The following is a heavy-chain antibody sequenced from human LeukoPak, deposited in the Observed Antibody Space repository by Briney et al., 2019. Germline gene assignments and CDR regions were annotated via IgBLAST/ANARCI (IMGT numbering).Heavy chain of an antibody. Sequence: GRSLRLSCAASGFTFDDYAMHWVRQAPGKGLEWVSGISWNSGSIGYADSVKGRFTISRANAKNSLYLQMNSLRAEDTALYYCAKDSRAIVVVTAIPGAFDIWGQGTMVTVSS. CDR2: ISWNSGSI. J-gene: IGHJ3*02. CDR1: GFTFDDYA. D-gene: IGHD2-21*02. CDR3: AKDSRAIVVVTAIPGAFDI. V-gene: IGHV3-9*01.